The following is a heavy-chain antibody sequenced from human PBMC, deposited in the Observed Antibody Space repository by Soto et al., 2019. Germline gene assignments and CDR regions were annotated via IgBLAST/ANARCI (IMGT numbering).Heavy chain of an antibody. J-gene: IGHJ4*02. CDR2: IYYSGST. D-gene: IGHD6-19*01. CDR1: GCSISSGSYY. Sequence: SATXSLTCTFSGCSISSGSYYGRWMRQHPGKGLEWIGYIYYSGSTYYNPSLKSRVTISVDTSKNQFSLKLSSVTAADTAVYYCARLAVPGIGYLEYWGQGPLVTVSS. V-gene: IGHV4-31*03. CDR3: ARLAVPGIGYLEY.